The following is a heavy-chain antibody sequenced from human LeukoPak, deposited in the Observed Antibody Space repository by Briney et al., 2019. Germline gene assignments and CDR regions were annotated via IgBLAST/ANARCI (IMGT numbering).Heavy chain of an antibody. Sequence: GSLRLSFATSGFTFSNYWMNLVRQAPGKGLEWVANIDQGGSEKNYVDSVKGRFTLSRDNAKNSLYLQMNNLRPEDTAVYYCATDRDATWVKRFDYCSQATLVTAPS. CDR1: GFTFSNYW. J-gene: IGHJ4*02. CDR3: ATDRDATWVKRFDY. V-gene: IGHV3-7*01. CDR2: IDQGGSEK. D-gene: IGHD1-1*01.